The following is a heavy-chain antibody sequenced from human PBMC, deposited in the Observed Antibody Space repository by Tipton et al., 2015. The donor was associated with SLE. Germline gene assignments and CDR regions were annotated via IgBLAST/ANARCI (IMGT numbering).Heavy chain of an antibody. CDR1: GGSINSGDYP. CDR3: ARGEMDVFDI. J-gene: IGHJ3*02. CDR2: IFHSGNA. Sequence: TLSLTCAVSGGSINSGDYPWSWIRQPPGKGLEWIGYIFHSGNAYYNPSLKSRVTISVDMSRNQFSLRLDSVTAADTALYYCARGEMDVFDIWGQGTVVSVSS. V-gene: IGHV4-30-2*01.